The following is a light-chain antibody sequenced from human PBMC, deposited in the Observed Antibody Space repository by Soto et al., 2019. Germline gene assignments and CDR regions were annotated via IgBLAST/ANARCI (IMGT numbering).Light chain of an antibody. V-gene: IGKV3-15*01. CDR1: QSVSSN. J-gene: IGKJ5*01. CDR2: GAS. Sequence: RVMTQSPATLSVSPVERATLSCRASQSVSSNLAWYQQKPGQAPRLFIYGASTRATAIPPRFSGSGSGTEFTLTISSLQSEDFAVYYCQQYDNWPITFGQGTRLEI. CDR3: QQYDNWPIT.